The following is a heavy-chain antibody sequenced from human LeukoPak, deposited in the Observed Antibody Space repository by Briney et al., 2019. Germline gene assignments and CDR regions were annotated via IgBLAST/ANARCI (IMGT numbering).Heavy chain of an antibody. Sequence: SETQSLTCTVSGGSISSGGYYWSWIRQHPGKGLEWIGYIYYSGSTYYNPSLKSRVTISVDTSKNQFSLKLSSVTAADTAVYYCASSRRDGYNVNFDYWGQGTLVTVSS. CDR2: IYYSGST. V-gene: IGHV4-31*03. D-gene: IGHD5-24*01. CDR3: ASSRRDGYNVNFDY. J-gene: IGHJ4*02. CDR1: GGSISSGGYY.